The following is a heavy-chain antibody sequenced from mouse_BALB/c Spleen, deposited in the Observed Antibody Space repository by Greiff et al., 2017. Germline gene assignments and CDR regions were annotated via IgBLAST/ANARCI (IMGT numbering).Heavy chain of an antibody. CDR1: GFTFSSYG. D-gene: IGHD2-4*01. V-gene: IGHV5-6-3*01. J-gene: IGHJ2*01. CDR3: ARGDYDYGEYYFDY. CDR2: INSNGGST. Sequence: EVQGVESGGGLVQPGGSLKLSCAASGFTFSSYGMSWVRQTPDKRLELVATINSNGGSTYYPDSVKGRFTISRDNAKNTLYLQMSSLKSEDTAMYYCARGDYDYGEYYFDYWGQGTTLTVSS.